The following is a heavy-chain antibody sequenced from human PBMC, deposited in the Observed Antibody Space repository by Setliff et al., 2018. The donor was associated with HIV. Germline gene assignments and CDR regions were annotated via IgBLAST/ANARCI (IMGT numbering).Heavy chain of an antibody. Sequence: KTSETLSLTCTVSGGSISSGSYYWTWIRQSAGKGLEWIGRIYTSGKTSYNPSLKSRVTISADTPKSQFSLKLTSVTAADTAIYYCARDVTVVWGVSFFYVFDIWGQGTMVTVSS. D-gene: IGHD3-10*01. CDR3: ARDVTVVWGVSFFYVFDI. J-gene: IGHJ3*02. CDR2: IYTSGKT. V-gene: IGHV4-61*02. CDR1: GGSISSGSYY.